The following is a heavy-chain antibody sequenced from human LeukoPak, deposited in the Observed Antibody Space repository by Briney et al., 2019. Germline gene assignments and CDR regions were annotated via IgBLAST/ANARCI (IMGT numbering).Heavy chain of an antibody. CDR3: ARRGDRGGYPHKFFFDY. D-gene: IGHD3-22*01. V-gene: IGHV1-46*01. Sequence: ASVKVSCKASGHTFTSYYMVWVRQAPGQGLEWLGIINPSGVSATYAQKFQGRVTMTRDTSTSTVYLGVSSLSPEDTAVYYCARRGDRGGYPHKFFFDYWGQGSLVTVSS. J-gene: IGHJ4*02. CDR1: GHTFTSYY. CDR2: INPSGVSA.